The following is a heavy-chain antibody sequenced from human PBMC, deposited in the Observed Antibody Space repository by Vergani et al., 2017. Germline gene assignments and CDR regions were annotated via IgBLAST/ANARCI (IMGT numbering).Heavy chain of an antibody. CDR1: GGSLSSYY. Sequence: QVQLQESGPGLVKPSETLSLTCLVSGGSLSSYYWSWIRQPPGKGLEWIGYIYYSGSTNYNPSLKSRLTMLIDTSENHFSLKLSSMTAADTAVYYCARDTRVITGMGYMDVWGKGTTVTVSS. J-gene: IGHJ6*03. D-gene: IGHD1-20*01. V-gene: IGHV4-59*01. CDR3: ARDTRVITGMGYMDV. CDR2: IYYSGST.